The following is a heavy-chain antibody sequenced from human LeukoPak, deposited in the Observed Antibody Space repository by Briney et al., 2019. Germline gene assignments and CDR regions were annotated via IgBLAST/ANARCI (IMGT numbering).Heavy chain of an antibody. CDR2: IRSKANSYAT. Sequence: PGGSLRLSCAASGFTSSGSAMHWVRQASGKGLEWVGRIRSKANSYATAYAASVKGRFTISRDDSKNTAYLQMNSLKTEDTAVYYCTRPTFCGGDCYGIFDYWGQGTLVTVSS. V-gene: IGHV3-73*01. CDR1: GFTSSGSA. D-gene: IGHD2-21*02. J-gene: IGHJ4*02. CDR3: TRPTFCGGDCYGIFDY.